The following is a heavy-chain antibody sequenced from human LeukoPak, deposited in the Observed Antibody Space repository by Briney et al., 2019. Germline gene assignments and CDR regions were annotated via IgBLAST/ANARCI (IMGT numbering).Heavy chain of an antibody. V-gene: IGHV3-20*04. J-gene: IGHJ6*03. D-gene: IGHD6-6*01. CDR2: INWNGGST. CDR1: GFTFSSYA. CDR3: ARDKQLVRGYYYYYMDV. Sequence: PGGSLRLSCAASGFTFSSYAMSWVRQAPGKGLEWVSGINWNGGSTGYADSVKGRFTISRDNAKNSLYLQMNSLRAEDTALYYCARDKQLVRGYYYYYMDVWGKGTTVTVSS.